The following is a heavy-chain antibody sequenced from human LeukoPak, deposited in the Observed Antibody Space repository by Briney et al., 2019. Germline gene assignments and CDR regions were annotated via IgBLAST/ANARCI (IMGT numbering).Heavy chain of an antibody. CDR1: GYTFTSYY. V-gene: IGHV1-46*01. CDR2: INPSGGST. Sequence: HGASVKVSCKASGYTFTSYYMHWVRQAPGQGLEWMGIINPSGGSTSYAQKFQGRVTMTRDTSTSTVYMELSSLRSEDTAVYYCARGAPVDIVATTFDYWGQGTLVTVSS. J-gene: IGHJ4*02. CDR3: ARGAPVDIVATTFDY. D-gene: IGHD5-12*01.